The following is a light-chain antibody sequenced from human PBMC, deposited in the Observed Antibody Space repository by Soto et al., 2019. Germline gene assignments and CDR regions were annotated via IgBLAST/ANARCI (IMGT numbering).Light chain of an antibody. Sequence: EIVMTQSPATLSVSPGERATLSCRASQSVSDNVAWYQQKPGQAPRLLIHGASTRATGIPARFSGSGSGTEFTLTISSLQSEDFAVYYCQQYNTWPPLTFGGGSKVEIK. CDR1: QSVSDN. J-gene: IGKJ4*01. V-gene: IGKV3-15*01. CDR3: QQYNTWPPLT. CDR2: GAS.